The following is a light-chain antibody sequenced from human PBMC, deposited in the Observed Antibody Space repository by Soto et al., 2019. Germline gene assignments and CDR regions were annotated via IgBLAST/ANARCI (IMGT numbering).Light chain of an antibody. CDR2: AAS. CDR1: QSISGY. J-gene: IGKJ1*01. Sequence: DIQMNQSPSSLSASVGDRVTITCRASQSISGYLNWYQQKPGKAPKLLIYAASTLPSGVPSRFSGSGSGTNFTLTMSSLHPEDFATYSSKHSYTTPWTFGQGTKVEIK. V-gene: IGKV1-39*01. CDR3: KHSYTTPWT.